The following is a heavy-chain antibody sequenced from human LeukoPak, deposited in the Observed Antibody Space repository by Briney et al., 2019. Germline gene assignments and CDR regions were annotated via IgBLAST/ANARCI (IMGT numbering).Heavy chain of an antibody. CDR3: AREGPLEDIVVVLPRGFREGYMDV. CDR1: GFTFSSYS. D-gene: IGHD2-2*01. J-gene: IGHJ6*03. V-gene: IGHV3-21*01. CDR2: ISSSSSYI. Sequence: GGSLRLSCAASGFTFSSYSMNWVRQAPGKGLEWVSSISSSSSYIYYADSVKGRFTISRDNAKNSLYLQMNSLRAEDTAVYYCAREGPLEDIVVVLPRGFREGYMDVWGKGTTVTVSS.